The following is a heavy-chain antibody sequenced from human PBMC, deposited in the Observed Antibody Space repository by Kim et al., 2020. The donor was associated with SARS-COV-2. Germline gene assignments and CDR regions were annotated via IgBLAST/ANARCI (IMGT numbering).Heavy chain of an antibody. CDR3: ARVPAGGIAGNWFDP. Sequence: PSHKSGVTISVDTAKNQFSLTLSAVTAADTAVYYCARVPAGGIAGNWFDPWGQGTLVTVSS. V-gene: IGHV4-59*01. D-gene: IGHD6-13*01. J-gene: IGHJ5*02.